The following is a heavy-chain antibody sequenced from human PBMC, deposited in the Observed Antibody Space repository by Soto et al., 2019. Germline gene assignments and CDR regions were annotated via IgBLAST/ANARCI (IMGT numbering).Heavy chain of an antibody. J-gene: IGHJ4*02. CDR3: ARHSWHRGDTGWYDFWSGTLDY. V-gene: IGHV4-59*08. CDR2: ISYSGST. D-gene: IGHD3-3*01. CDR1: GGSISSYY. Sequence: SETLSLTCTVSGGSISSYYWSWIRQPPGKGLEWIGYISYSGSTNYNPSLKSRVTISVDTSKNQFSLKLSSVTAADTAVYYCARHSWHRGDTGWYDFWSGTLDYWGQGTLVTVSS.